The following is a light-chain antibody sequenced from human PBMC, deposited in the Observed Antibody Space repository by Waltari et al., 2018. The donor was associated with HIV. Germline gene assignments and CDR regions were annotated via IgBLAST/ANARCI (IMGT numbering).Light chain of an antibody. CDR1: SSNIGRNY. V-gene: IGLV1-47*01. CDR3: AAWDDNLSGL. J-gene: IGLJ2*01. Sequence: QSVLTQPPSASGTPGQRVTISCSGSSSNIGRNYVCWYQQLPGTAPKLLIYRNNQRPSGVPARFSGSKSGTSASRAISGLRSEDEGDYYCAAWDDNLSGLFGGGTKLTVL. CDR2: RNN.